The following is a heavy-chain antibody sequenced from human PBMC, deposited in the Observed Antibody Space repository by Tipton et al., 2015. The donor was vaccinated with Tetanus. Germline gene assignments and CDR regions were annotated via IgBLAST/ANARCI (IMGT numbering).Heavy chain of an antibody. CDR1: GGSIRGGGYY. J-gene: IGHJ4*02. CDR2: IYYTGNT. D-gene: IGHD6-6*01. CDR3: ARRSVSARFDD. Sequence: LRLSCTVSGGSIRGGGYYWSWIRQHPEKGLEWIGYIYYTGNTYYNPSPKSRVTISVDMSKNQFSLKLRSVTAADTAVYYCARRSVSARFDDWGQGAQVTVSS. V-gene: IGHV4-31*03.